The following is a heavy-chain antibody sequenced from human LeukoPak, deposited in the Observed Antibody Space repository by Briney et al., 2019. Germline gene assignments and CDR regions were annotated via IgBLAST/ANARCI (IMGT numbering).Heavy chain of an antibody. D-gene: IGHD6-19*01. CDR2: INPNSGGT. CDR1: GYTFNGYY. J-gene: IGHJ5*02. Sequence: ASVKVSCKASGYTFNGYYIHWVRQAPGQGLEWMGWINPNSGGTNYAQKFQGRVTVTRDTSINTAYMELSRLRSDDTAVYYCARGRAGTTSWLDPWGQGTLVTVSS. V-gene: IGHV1-2*02. CDR3: ARGRAGTTSWLDP.